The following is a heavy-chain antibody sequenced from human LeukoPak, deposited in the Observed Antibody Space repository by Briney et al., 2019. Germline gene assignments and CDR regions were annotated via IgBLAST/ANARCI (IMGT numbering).Heavy chain of an antibody. J-gene: IGHJ4*02. CDR2: INGDGNSA. CDR3: ARTGYTSTSIFY. V-gene: IGHV3-74*01. D-gene: IGHD6-13*01. CDR1: GFTFSSYW. Sequence: GGSLRLSCVASGFTFSSYWMHWVRQAPGKGLVWVSRINGDGNSASYADSVKGRFTISRDNAKNTLYLHMNSLRAEDTVVYYCARTGYTSTSIFYWGQGSLVTVSS.